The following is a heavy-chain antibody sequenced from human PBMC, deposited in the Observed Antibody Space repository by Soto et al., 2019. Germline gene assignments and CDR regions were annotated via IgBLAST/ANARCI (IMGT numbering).Heavy chain of an antibody. CDR3: ARGRGIGFSSTWNIYWYYNLDV. Sequence: QVQLVQSGAEVRKSGSSVKVSCKAAGGTFSDYALSWVRQAPGHGLDWMGGIIPMFATTNYAQKFQGRVTITAADSATTAHMELSSLKSEDTAVYYCARGRGIGFSSTWNIYWYYNLDVWGQGTTVTVSS. CDR1: GGTFSDYA. J-gene: IGHJ6*02. D-gene: IGHD6-13*01. CDR2: IIPMFATT. V-gene: IGHV1-69*01.